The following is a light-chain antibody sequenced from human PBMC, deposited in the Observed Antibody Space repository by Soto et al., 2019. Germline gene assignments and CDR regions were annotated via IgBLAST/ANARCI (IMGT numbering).Light chain of an antibody. J-gene: IGKJ5*01. Sequence: DIQMTQYPSSLSASVGGRVTITCRASQSISSYLNWYQQKPGKAPKLLIYAASSLQSGVPSRFSGSGSGTDFTLTISSLQPEDVGIYYCQQCHATPLTFGQGTRLEIK. CDR1: QSISSY. V-gene: IGKV1-39*01. CDR3: QQCHATPLT. CDR2: AAS.